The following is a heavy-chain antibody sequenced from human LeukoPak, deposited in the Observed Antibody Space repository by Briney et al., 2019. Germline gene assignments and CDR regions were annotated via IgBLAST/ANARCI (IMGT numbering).Heavy chain of an antibody. V-gene: IGHV3-30*18. CDR2: ISYDGSNK. D-gene: IGHD3-9*01. Sequence: GGSLRLSCAAFGFTFSSYGMHWVRQAPGKGLEWVAVISYDGSNKYYADSVKGRFTISRDNSKNTLYLQMNSPRAEDTAVYYCAKGAPVLRYFDWSFDYWGQGTLVTVSS. J-gene: IGHJ4*02. CDR3: AKGAPVLRYFDWSFDY. CDR1: GFTFSSYG.